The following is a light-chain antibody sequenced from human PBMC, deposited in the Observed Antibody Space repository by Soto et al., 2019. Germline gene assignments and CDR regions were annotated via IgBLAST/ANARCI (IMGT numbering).Light chain of an antibody. CDR3: QQYAHLPYT. V-gene: IGKV3-20*01. J-gene: IGKJ2*01. Sequence: EIVLTQSPGTLSLSPGERATLSCMASQTLTTRFFAWYQQKPGQAPSLLIDGASSRATGIPDRFSGSGSGTEYTLTISSLQPEDCAVYSCQQYAHLPYTFGQGTTLEIK. CDR2: GAS. CDR1: QTLTTRF.